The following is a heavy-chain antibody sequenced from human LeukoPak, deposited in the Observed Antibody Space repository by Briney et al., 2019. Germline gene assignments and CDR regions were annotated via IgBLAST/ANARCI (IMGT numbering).Heavy chain of an antibody. J-gene: IGHJ4*02. D-gene: IGHD2-21*01. CDR1: DDSISSNDYY. V-gene: IGHV4-39*01. CDR3: ARRCAGGDCYGAFDY. CDR2: ISYSGST. Sequence: SEPLSLTCTVSDDSISSNDYYWGWIRQPPGKGLEWIGSISYSGSTYYKPSLKSQVTISVDTSKNQFSLKLSSVTAADTAVYYCARRCAGGDCYGAFDYWGQGTLVTVSS.